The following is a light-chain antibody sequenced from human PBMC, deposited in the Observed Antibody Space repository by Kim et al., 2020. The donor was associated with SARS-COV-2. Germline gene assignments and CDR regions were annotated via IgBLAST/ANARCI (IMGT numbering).Light chain of an antibody. CDR1: SGHSSYA. V-gene: IGLV4-69*01. Sequence: AVKLTCTLSSGHSSYAIAWHQQQPEKGPRYLMKLNSDGSHTKGDGIPDRFSGSSSGAERYLTISSLQSEDEADYYCQTWGTGTWVFGGGTKLTVL. J-gene: IGLJ3*02. CDR3: QTWGTGTWV. CDR2: LNSDGSH.